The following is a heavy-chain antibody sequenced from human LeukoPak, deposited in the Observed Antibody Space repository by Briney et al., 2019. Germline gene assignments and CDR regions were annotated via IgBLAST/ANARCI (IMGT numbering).Heavy chain of an antibody. CDR2: IIPILGIA. J-gene: IGHJ5*02. V-gene: IGHV1-69*02. CDR1: GYTFTTYS. CDR3: ARGRGLDP. Sequence: SVKVSCKASGYTFTTYSLAWVRQAPGQGLEWMGRIIPILGIANYAQKFQGRVTITADKSTSTAYMELSSLRSEDTAVYYCARGRGLDPWGQGTLVTVSS.